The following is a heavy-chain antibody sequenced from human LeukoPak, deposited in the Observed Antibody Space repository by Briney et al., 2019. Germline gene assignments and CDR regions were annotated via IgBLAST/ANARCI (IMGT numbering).Heavy chain of an antibody. Sequence: PGRSLRLSCAASGFTFDDYAMHWVRQAPGKGLEWVSGISWNSGSIGYADSVKGRFTISRDNAKNSLYLQMNSLRAEDTALNYCANLGSNQFIAVAGNAFDIWGQGTMVTVSS. V-gene: IGHV3-9*01. J-gene: IGHJ3*02. CDR1: GFTFDDYA. D-gene: IGHD6-19*01. CDR3: ANLGSNQFIAVAGNAFDI. CDR2: ISWNSGSI.